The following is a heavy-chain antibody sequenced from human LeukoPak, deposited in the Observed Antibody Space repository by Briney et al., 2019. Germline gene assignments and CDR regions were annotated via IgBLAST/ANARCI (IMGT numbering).Heavy chain of an antibody. CDR3: ARESWSYASKFHY. Sequence: SETLSLTCTVSGGSISSSSYYGGWIRQPPGKGVEWIGSIYYSGSTYYNPSLKSRVTISVDQSKNQFSLNLTSVTAADTAVYYCARESWSYASKFHYWGQGTLVT. V-gene: IGHV4-39*07. CDR1: GGSISSSSYY. CDR2: IYYSGST. J-gene: IGHJ4*02. D-gene: IGHD3-16*01.